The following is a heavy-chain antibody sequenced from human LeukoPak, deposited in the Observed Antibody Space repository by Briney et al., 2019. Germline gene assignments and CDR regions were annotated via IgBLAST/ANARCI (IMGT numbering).Heavy chain of an antibody. CDR1: GFTFSSYA. Sequence: GGSLRLSCAASGFTFSSYAVHWVRQAPGKGLEWVAVISYDGSNKYYADSVKGRFTISRDNSKNTLYLQMNSLRAEDTAVYYCARAPGDLVLLWFGELIDYWGQGTLVTVSS. CDR2: ISYDGSNK. D-gene: IGHD3-10*01. V-gene: IGHV3-30*04. CDR3: ARAPGDLVLLWFGELIDY. J-gene: IGHJ4*02.